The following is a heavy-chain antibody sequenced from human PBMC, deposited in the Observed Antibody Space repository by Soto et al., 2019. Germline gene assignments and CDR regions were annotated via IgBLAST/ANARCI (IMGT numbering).Heavy chain of an antibody. CDR1: GGTFSSYA. CDR2: IIPIFGTA. V-gene: IGHV1-69*06. Sequence: QVQLVQSGAEVKKPGSSVKVSCKASGGTFSSYAISWVRQAPGQGLEWMGGIIPIFGTANYAQKFQGRVTITADKSTSTAYMELSSLRSEDTAVYYCARWGGYSDGPVYYYGMDVWGQGTTVTVSS. D-gene: IGHD5-18*01. CDR3: ARWGGYSDGPVYYYGMDV. J-gene: IGHJ6*02.